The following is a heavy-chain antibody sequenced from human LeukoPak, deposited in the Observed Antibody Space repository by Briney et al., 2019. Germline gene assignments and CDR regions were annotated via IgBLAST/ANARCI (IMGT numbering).Heavy chain of an antibody. D-gene: IGHD6-13*01. CDR2: LTGDGSDT. V-gene: IGHV3-23*01. J-gene: IGHJ4*02. CDR3: AKASSSTWPYYFDS. Sequence: TGGSLRLSCAASGFTFSSYVMAYVRHSPGKGLEWVSALTGDGSDTYYPDSVKGRFIISRDDSKNTLHLEINSLRADDTAVYYCAKASSSTWPYYFDSWGQGTLVTVSS. CDR1: GFTFSSYV.